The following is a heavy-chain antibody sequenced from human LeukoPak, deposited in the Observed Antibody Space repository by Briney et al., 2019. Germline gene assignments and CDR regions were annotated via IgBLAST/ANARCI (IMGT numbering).Heavy chain of an antibody. CDR3: ARGPPLGAEVYAFDI. Sequence: GGSLRLSCAASGFSFTNAWMSWVRQAPGKGLEYVGHIKRKTDGETTNYAAPVKSRFTISRDDSKSTLYLQMNSLRAEDTAVYYCARGPPLGAEVYAFDIWGQGTMVTVSS. CDR1: GFSFTNAW. CDR2: IKRKTDGETT. J-gene: IGHJ3*02. V-gene: IGHV3-15*01.